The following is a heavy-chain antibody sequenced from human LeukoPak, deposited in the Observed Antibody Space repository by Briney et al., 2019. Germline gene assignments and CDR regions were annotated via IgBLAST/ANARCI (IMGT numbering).Heavy chain of an antibody. Sequence: EFTFSSXXXXXXRXXPGKXXXXXXXXSSSSSYIYYADSVKGRFTISRDNAKNSLYLQMNSLRAEDTAVYYCARDETDIVVDAGGAFDIWGQGTMVTVSS. CDR2: XSSSSSYI. CDR3: ARDETDIVVDAGGAFDI. V-gene: IGHV3-21*01. J-gene: IGHJ3*02. CDR1: EFTFSSXX. D-gene: IGHD2-2*01.